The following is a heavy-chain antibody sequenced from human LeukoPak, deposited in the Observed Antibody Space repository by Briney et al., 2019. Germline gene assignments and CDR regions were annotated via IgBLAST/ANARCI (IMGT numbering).Heavy chain of an antibody. V-gene: IGHV3-21*01. CDR3: ARDPLHGSGWYY. CDR2: ISSSSSYI. Sequence: PGGSLRLSCAASGFTFSSYSMNWVRQAPGKGLEWVSSISSSSSYIYYADSVKGRFTISRDNAKNSLYLQMNSLRAEDTAVYYCARDPLHGSGWYYWGQGTLVTVSS. D-gene: IGHD6-19*01. CDR1: GFTFSSYS. J-gene: IGHJ4*02.